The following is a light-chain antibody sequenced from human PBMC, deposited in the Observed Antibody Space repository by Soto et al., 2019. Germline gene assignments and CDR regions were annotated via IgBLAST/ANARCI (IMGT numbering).Light chain of an antibody. CDR2: EGN. V-gene: IGLV2-8*01. CDR1: SSDVGGYNY. Sequence: QSALTQPPSASGSPGQSVAISCTGTSSDVGGYNYVSWYQQHPGKAPKLMIYEGNKRPSGVPDRFSGSKSGNTASLTVSGFQAEDEADYYCSSYAGSSNVFVTGTKVTVL. J-gene: IGLJ1*01. CDR3: SSYAGSSNV.